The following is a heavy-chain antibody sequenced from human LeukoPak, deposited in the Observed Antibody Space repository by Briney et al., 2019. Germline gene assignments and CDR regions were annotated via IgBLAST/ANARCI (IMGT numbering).Heavy chain of an antibody. CDR3: ARRVTGTETLDY. CDR1: GGSISSSSYY. V-gene: IGHV4-39*01. D-gene: IGHD1-20*01. Sequence: PSETLSLTCTASGGSISSSSYYWGWIRQPPGKGLEWIGSIYYSGSTYYNPSLKSRVTISVDTSKNQFSLKLSSVTAADTAVYYCARRVTGTETLDYWGQGTLVTVSS. J-gene: IGHJ4*02. CDR2: IYYSGST.